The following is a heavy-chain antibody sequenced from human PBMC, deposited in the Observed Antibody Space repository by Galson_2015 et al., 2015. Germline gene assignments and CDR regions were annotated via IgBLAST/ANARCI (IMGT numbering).Heavy chain of an antibody. J-gene: IGHJ6*02. CDR2: IIGNAVST. CDR3: AKDFLTGYSTYYYYCMDV. CDR1: GFSFSTYA. Sequence: SLRLSCAASGFSFSTYAMTWVRQAPGKGLEWVSGIIGNAVSTYYADSVKGRFTISRDNSKNTVHLQMNSLRTEDTAVYYCAKDFLTGYSTYYYYCMDVWGQGTPVTVSS. V-gene: IGHV3-23*01. D-gene: IGHD3-9*01.